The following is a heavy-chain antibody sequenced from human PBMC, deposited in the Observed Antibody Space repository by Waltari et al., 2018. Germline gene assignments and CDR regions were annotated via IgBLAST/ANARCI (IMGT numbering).Heavy chain of an antibody. CDR2: IYYTGST. CDR1: GYSLSSLHY. V-gene: IGHV4-38-2*01. Sequence: QVQLQESGTGLVKPSETLSLTCAVSGYSLSSLHYWGRIRQPPGKGLEWIGSIYYTGSTFYNPSLKSRVSMSVDTSNNQFSLKLSSVTAADTAVYFCATLPNYGSGTYAGYWGQGILVIVSS. D-gene: IGHD3-10*01. J-gene: IGHJ4*02. CDR3: ATLPNYGSGTYAGY.